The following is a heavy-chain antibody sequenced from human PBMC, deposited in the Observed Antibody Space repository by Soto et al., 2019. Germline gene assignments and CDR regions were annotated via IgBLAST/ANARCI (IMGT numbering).Heavy chain of an antibody. CDR1: VGSSSSGGYY. CDR2: IYYSGST. J-gene: IGHJ5*02. Sequence: TLSLTCTVSVGSSSSGGYYWIWIRQHPGKGLEWIGYIYYSGSTYYNPSLKSRVTISVDTSKNQFSLKLSSVTAADTAVYYCARDRTIAAAGTGRWFDPWGQGTLVTVSS. D-gene: IGHD6-13*01. CDR3: ARDRTIAAAGTGRWFDP. V-gene: IGHV4-31*03.